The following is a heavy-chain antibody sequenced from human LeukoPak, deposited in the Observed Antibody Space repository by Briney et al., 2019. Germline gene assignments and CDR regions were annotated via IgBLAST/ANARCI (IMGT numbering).Heavy chain of an antibody. D-gene: IGHD6-19*01. CDR1: GASISSDSYY. CDR3: ARDMTGSGWNDAFDI. CDR2: IYSSGNS. J-gene: IGHJ3*02. V-gene: IGHV4-61*02. Sequence: PSQTLSLTCTVSGASISSDSYYWSWIRQPAGKGLEWIGRIYSSGNSKYNPALMSRVTISVDTSKNQLSLNLSSVTAADTAVYYCARDMTGSGWNDAFDIWGQGTMVTVSS.